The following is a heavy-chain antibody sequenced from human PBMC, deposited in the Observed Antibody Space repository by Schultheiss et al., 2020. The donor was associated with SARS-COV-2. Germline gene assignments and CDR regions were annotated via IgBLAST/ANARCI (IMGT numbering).Heavy chain of an antibody. D-gene: IGHD3-22*01. CDR2: IWHDGSNK. CDR3: ARDRYSSGYYPIDY. V-gene: IGHV3-33*08. J-gene: IGHJ4*02. Sequence: GESLKISCAASGFTLRRSALPWVRQAPGKGLEWVAVIWHDGSNKYYADSVKGRFTISRDNSKNTLYLQMNSLRAEDTAVYYCARDRYSSGYYPIDYWGQGTLVTVSS. CDR1: GFTLRRSA.